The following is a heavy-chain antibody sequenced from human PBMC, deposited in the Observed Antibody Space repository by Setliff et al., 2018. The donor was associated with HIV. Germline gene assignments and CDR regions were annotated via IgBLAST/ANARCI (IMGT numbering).Heavy chain of an antibody. CDR3: ARSGGYCTGGTCYPTMFDY. J-gene: IGHJ4*02. Sequence: ASVKVSCKASGYTFTSYQMHWVRQAPGQGHQWMGIINPSGGATRYAQKFQGKFTMTRATSTNTFYMELNNLRAEDTAVYYCARSGGYCTGGTCYPTMFDYWGQGTLVTVSS. CDR1: GYTFTSYQ. V-gene: IGHV1-46*01. CDR2: INPSGGAT. D-gene: IGHD2-8*02.